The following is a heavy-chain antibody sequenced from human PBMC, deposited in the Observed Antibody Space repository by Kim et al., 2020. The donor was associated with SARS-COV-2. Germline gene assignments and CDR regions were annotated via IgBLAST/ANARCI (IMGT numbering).Heavy chain of an antibody. CDR2: INYSWST. Sequence: SETLSLTCTVSGGSISSYYWSWIRQPPGTGLEWIGNINYSWSTNYNPSLKSRVTISVDTSTNQFPLNLNSVTAADTAAYYCASGGEEFYFAGSGSRFDY. V-gene: IGHV4-59*01. CDR1: GGSISSYY. CDR3: ASGGEEFYFAGSGSRFDY. J-gene: IGHJ4*01. D-gene: IGHD3-22*01.